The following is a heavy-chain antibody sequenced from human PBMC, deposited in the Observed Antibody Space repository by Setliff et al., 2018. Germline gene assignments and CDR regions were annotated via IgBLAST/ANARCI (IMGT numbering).Heavy chain of an antibody. CDR2: INQGGSDQ. D-gene: IGHD3-3*01. J-gene: IGHJ5*02. V-gene: IGHV3-7*01. Sequence: WIRQPPGKGLEWVANINQGGSDQFYVESVKGRFTISRDNAKNSLYLQMNSLRVEDTAVYYCARDVFDFRTGQAGPWGQGTLVTVSS. CDR3: ARDVFDFRTGQAGP.